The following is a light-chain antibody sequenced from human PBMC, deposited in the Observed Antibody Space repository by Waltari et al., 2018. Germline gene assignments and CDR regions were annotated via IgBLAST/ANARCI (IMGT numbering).Light chain of an antibody. V-gene: IGKV1-8*01. CDR2: AAS. CDR1: QGISSY. J-gene: IGKJ1*01. CDR3: QQYYSYPLT. Sequence: AIQMTQSPPSLSACTGDRVTITCRASQGISSYLAWYQQKSGEAPKLLIYAASTLQSGVPSRFSGSGSGIDFTLTISCLQSEDFATYYCQQYYSYPLTFGQGTKVDIK.